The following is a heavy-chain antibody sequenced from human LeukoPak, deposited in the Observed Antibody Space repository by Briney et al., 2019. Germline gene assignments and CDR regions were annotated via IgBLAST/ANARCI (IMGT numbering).Heavy chain of an antibody. J-gene: IGHJ3*02. V-gene: IGHV3-15*01. CDR1: GFTFSNAW. Sequence: GGSLRLSCAASGFTFSNAWMSWVRQAPGKGLEWVGRIKSKTDGGTTDYAAPVKGRFTISRDDSKNTLYLQMNSLKTEDTAVYYCTTKLNYYDSSGYTAYAFDIWGQGTMVTVSS. CDR3: TTKLNYYDSSGYTAYAFDI. CDR2: IKSKTDGGTT. D-gene: IGHD3-22*01.